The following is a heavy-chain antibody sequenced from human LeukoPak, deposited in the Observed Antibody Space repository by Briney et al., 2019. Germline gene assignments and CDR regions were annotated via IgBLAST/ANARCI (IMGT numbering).Heavy chain of an antibody. CDR1: GYTFTGYY. CDR2: INPNSGGT. V-gene: IGHV1-2*02. J-gene: IGHJ4*02. Sequence: ASVKVSCKASGYTFTGYYMHWVRQAPGQGLEWMGWINPNSGGTNYAQKFQGRVTMTRDTSISTAYMELSRPRSDDTAVYYCARDGEVVPAAISRQVDYWGQGTLVTVSS. CDR3: ARDGEVVPAAISRQVDY. D-gene: IGHD2-2*01.